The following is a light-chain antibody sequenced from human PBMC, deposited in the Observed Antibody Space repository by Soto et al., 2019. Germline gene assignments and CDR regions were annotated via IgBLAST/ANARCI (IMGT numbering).Light chain of an antibody. J-gene: IGLJ1*01. Sequence: SVLTQPRSVSGSPGQSVAISCTGTSSDVGGYNYVSWYQQHPGKAPKLMIYGVNKRPSGVPDRFSGSKSGNTASLTISGLXAEDEADYHCCSYAGGYTFDVFGTGTKVTVL. CDR2: GVN. CDR3: CSYAGGYTFDV. CDR1: SSDVGGYNY. V-gene: IGLV2-11*01.